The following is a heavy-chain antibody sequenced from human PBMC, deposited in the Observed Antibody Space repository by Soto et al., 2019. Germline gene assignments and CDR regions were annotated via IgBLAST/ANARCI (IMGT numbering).Heavy chain of an antibody. CDR3: ACTIVAPAEAFDI. J-gene: IGHJ3*02. D-gene: IGHD5-12*01. V-gene: IGHV3-21*01. CDR2: ISSSSSYI. CDR1: GFTFSRYS. Sequence: EVQLVESGGGLVKPGGSLRLSCAASGFTFSRYSMNWVRQAPGKGLEWVSSISSSSSYIYYADSVKGRFTISRDNGKNSLYLQMNSLRAEDTAVYYCACTIVAPAEAFDIWGQGTMVTVSS.